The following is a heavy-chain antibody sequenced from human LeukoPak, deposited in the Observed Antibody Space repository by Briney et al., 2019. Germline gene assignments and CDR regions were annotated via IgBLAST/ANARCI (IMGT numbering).Heavy chain of an antibody. Sequence: GGSLRLSCAASGFTFRTYAMSWVRQAPGKGLEWVSAISDGGGSTYYADSVKGRFTISRDNSKNTLFLQMNSLRAEDTAVYYCAKDRYCGGGTCYWSYFDYWGQGTLVTVSS. CDR1: GFTFRTYA. D-gene: IGHD2-15*01. J-gene: IGHJ4*02. CDR3: AKDRYCGGGTCYWSYFDY. V-gene: IGHV3-23*01. CDR2: ISDGGGST.